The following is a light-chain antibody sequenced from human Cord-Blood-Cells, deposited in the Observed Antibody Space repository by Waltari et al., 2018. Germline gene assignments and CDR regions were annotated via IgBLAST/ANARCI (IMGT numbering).Light chain of an antibody. CDR1: SSNIGAGYD. J-gene: IGLJ1*01. CDR2: GNV. Sequence: QSVLTQPPSVSGAPGQRVTISCTGSSSNIGAGYDVHWYQQLPGTAPKLIIYGNVNRPSGVPDRFSGSKSGTSASLAITGLQAEDEADYYCQSYDSSLSGYVFGTGTKVTVL. V-gene: IGLV1-40*01. CDR3: QSYDSSLSGYV.